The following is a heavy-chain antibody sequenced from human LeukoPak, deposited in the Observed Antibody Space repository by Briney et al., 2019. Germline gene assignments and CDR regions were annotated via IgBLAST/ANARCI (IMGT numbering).Heavy chain of an antibody. D-gene: IGHD3-9*01. V-gene: IGHV1-2*07. CDR1: GYTFTVYY. CDR3: ARSPHILTGENFDY. Sequence: GSVKVSFNASGYTFTVYYMHWVRQAPGQGLEWMGWINPNSGGTNYAHKFQGRVTMTRDTSISTDYMELSRLRSADTAVYYCARSPHILTGENFDYWGQGTLVTVSS. CDR2: INPNSGGT. J-gene: IGHJ4*02.